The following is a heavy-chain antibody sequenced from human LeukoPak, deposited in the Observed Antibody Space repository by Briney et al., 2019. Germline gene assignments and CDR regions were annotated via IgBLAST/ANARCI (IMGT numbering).Heavy chain of an antibody. CDR3: ARDDVHYGFWSGYIHSGWLDP. V-gene: IGHV4-59*01. CDR1: GGSISSYY. CDR2: IYYSGST. J-gene: IGHJ5*02. Sequence: SETLSLTCTVSGGSISSYYWSWIRQPPGKRLEWIGYIYYSGSTNYNPSLKSRVTISVDTSKNQFSLKLTSVTAADTAVYYCARDDVHYGFWSGYIHSGWLDPWGQGTLVTVSS. D-gene: IGHD3-3*01.